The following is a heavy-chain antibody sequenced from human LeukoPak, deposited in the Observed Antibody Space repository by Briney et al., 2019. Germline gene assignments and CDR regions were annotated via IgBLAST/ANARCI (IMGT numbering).Heavy chain of an antibody. CDR3: ARDVDYYDSIGYSYD. CDR2: IKQDGSEK. J-gene: IGHJ1*01. D-gene: IGHD3-22*01. V-gene: IGHV3-7*01. Sequence: GGSLRHPCAASGFTFSSYWMSWVRQAPGKGLEWVANIKQDGSEKYYVDSVKGRFTISRDNAKNSLYLQMNSLRAEDTAVYYCARDVDYYDSIGYSYDWAQRPLDTVSS. CDR1: GFTFSSYW.